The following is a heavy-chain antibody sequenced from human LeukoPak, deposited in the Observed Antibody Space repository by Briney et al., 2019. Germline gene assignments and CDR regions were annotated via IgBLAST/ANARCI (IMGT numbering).Heavy chain of an antibody. CDR2: IKSKTHGGTT. CDR3: TTYGSSDDLDI. V-gene: IGHV3-15*01. Sequence: GGSLRLSCAVSGFTFSNVWMSWVRQAPGKGLEWVGRIKSKTHGGTTDYAAPVKGRFTISRDDSKNTLYLQMNSLKTEDTAVYYCTTYGSSDDLDILGHGKMVTVSS. J-gene: IGHJ3*02. D-gene: IGHD4-17*01. CDR1: GFTFSNVW.